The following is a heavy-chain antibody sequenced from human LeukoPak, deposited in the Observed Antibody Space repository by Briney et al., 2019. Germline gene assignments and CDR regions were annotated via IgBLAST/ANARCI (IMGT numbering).Heavy chain of an antibody. J-gene: IGHJ3*02. V-gene: IGHV3-23*01. Sequence: PGGSLRLSCAASGFTFSSYAMSWARQAPGKGLEWVSAISGSGGKTYYADSVKGRFTISRDNSKNTLYLQMNSLRAEDTAVYYCAKRLGSNDNAFDIWGQGTMVAVSS. CDR1: GFTFSSYA. D-gene: IGHD3-9*01. CDR3: AKRLGSNDNAFDI. CDR2: ISGSGGKT.